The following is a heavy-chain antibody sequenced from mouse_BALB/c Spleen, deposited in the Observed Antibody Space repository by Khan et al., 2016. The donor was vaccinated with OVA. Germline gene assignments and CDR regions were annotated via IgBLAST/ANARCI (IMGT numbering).Heavy chain of an antibody. Sequence: VQLQQSGPVLARPGASVKMSCKASGYSFTSYLIHWVKQRPGQGLEWIGDIYPGNRDTTYNQKFKDKAKLTAGTSANTAYMELSSLTNEDSAVYYCARGGYSSFAYWGQGTLVTVSA. V-gene: IGHV1-5*01. J-gene: IGHJ3*01. CDR3: ARGGYSSFAY. CDR2: IYPGNRDT. D-gene: IGHD1-3*01. CDR1: GYSFTSYL.